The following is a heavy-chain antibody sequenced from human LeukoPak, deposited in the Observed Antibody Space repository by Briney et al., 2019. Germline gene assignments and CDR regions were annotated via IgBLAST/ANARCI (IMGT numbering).Heavy chain of an antibody. J-gene: IGHJ4*02. Sequence: SETLSLTCAVCGGSFSGYYWSWIRQPPRKGLEWIGEINHSGSTNYNPSLKSRVTISVDTSKNQFSLKLSSVTAADTAVYYCARGVWGSYRYGIDYWGQGTLVTVSS. CDR3: ARGVWGSYRYGIDY. CDR2: INHSGST. CDR1: GGSFSGYY. D-gene: IGHD3-16*02. V-gene: IGHV4-34*01.